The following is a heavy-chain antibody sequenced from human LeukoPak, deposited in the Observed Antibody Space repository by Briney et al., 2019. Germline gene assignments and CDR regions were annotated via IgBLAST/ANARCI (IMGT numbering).Heavy chain of an antibody. J-gene: IGHJ4*02. D-gene: IGHD2-21*02. CDR1: GFTFSSYA. CDR3: ARGGAHCSGDCYYDY. Sequence: GGSLRLSCAASGFTFSSYAMSWVRQAPGKGLEWVSAISGSGGSTYYADSVKGRFTISRDNSKNTLYLQMNSLRAEDTAVYYCARGGAHCSGDCYYDYWGQGTLVTVSS. CDR2: ISGSGGST. V-gene: IGHV3-23*01.